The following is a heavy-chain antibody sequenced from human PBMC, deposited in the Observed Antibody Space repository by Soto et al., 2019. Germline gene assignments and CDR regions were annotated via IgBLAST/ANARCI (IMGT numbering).Heavy chain of an antibody. J-gene: IGHJ6*02. D-gene: IGHD3-22*01. Sequence: EVQLLESGGGLVQPGGSLRLSCAASGFTFSDYGMSWVRQAPGKGLEWVSGISGGGGTTNYADSVKGRFTISRDNSKNTLYLQMNSLRAEDTAVYYCTRSLITDKYYYGKDVWGQGTTVTVSS. V-gene: IGHV3-23*01. CDR3: TRSLITDKYYYGKDV. CDR1: GFTFSDYG. CDR2: ISGGGGTT.